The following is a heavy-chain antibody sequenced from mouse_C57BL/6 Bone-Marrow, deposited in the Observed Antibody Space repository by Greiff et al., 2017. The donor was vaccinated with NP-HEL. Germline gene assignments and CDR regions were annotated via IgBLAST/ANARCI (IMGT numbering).Heavy chain of an antibody. Sequence: EVQLQQSGAELVRPGASVKLSCTASGFNFKDYYMHWVKQRPEQGLEWIGWIDPGNGDTDYASKFQGKATITADTSSSTAYLQLSSLTSEDAAVYYCTSAYETNFYYAMGYWGQGTTVTVSS. CDR1: GFNFKDYY. J-gene: IGHJ4*01. V-gene: IGHV14-4*01. D-gene: IGHD1-1*01. CDR2: IDPGNGDT. CDR3: TSAYETNFYYAMGY.